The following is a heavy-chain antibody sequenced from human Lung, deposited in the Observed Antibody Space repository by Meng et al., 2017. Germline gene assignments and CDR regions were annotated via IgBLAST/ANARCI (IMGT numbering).Heavy chain of an antibody. D-gene: IGHD1-1*01. CDR1: GFTFSGHW. Sequence: GESLKISCAASGFTFSGHWMHWVRQAPGKGLVWVSRINTDGSTTTYADSVKGRFTISRDNAKSTLYLQLNSLRAEDTAVYYCTNDRVSHWGQGTLVTVSS. J-gene: IGHJ1*01. CDR3: TNDRVSH. V-gene: IGHV3-74*03. CDR2: INTDGSTT.